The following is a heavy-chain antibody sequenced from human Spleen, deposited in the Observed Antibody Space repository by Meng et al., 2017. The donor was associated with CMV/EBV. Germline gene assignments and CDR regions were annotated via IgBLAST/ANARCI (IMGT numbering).Heavy chain of an antibody. CDR3: ASKSHPRVTMFGVVYGMDV. CDR2: INSDGSST. Sequence: GESLKISCAASGFTFSSYWMHWVRQAPGKGLVWVSRINSDGSSTYYADSVKGRFTISRDNSKKKLYLQMNSLRAEDTAVYYCASKSHPRVTMFGVVYGMDVWGQGTTVTVSS. D-gene: IGHD3-3*01. CDR1: GFTFSSYW. V-gene: IGHV3-74*01. J-gene: IGHJ6*02.